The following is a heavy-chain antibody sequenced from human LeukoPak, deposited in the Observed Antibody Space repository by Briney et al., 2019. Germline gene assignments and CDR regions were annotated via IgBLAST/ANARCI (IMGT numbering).Heavy chain of an antibody. Sequence: GRSLRLSCAASGFTFSSHAMHWVRQAPGKGLEWVAVISYDGSNKYYADSVKGRFTISRDNSKNTLYLQMNSLRAEDTAVYYCARGPLYYYDSSGSLDYWGQGTLVTVSS. V-gene: IGHV3-30*04. CDR3: ARGPLYYYDSSGSLDY. CDR1: GFTFSSHA. J-gene: IGHJ4*02. CDR2: ISYDGSNK. D-gene: IGHD3-22*01.